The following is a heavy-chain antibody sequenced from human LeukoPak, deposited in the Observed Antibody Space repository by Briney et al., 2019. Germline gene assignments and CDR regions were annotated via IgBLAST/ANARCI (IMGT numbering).Heavy chain of an antibody. CDR2: ISYDGSNK. J-gene: IGHJ4*02. V-gene: IGHV3-30-3*01. D-gene: IGHD4-23*01. CDR3: ASPTTVVTPAGDY. CDR1: GFTFSSYA. Sequence: GRSLRLSCAASGFTFSSYAMHWVRQATGKGLEWVPVISYDGSNKYYADSVKGRFTISRDNSKNTLYLQMNSLRAEDTAVYYCASPTTVVTPAGDYWGQGTLVTVSS.